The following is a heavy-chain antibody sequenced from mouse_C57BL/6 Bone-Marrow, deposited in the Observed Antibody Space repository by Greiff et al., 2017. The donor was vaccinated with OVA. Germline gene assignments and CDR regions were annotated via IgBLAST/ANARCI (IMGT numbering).Heavy chain of an antibody. V-gene: IGHV1-50*01. J-gene: IGHJ3*01. CDR3: ARQLRSFAY. Sequence: QVHVKQPGAELVKPGASVKLSCKASGYTFTSYWMQWVKQRPGQGLEWIGEIDPSDSYTNYNQKFKGKATLTVDTSSSTAYMQLSSLTSEDSAVYYCARQLRSFAYWGQGTLVTVSA. CDR2: IDPSDSYT. CDR1: GYTFTSYW. D-gene: IGHD3-2*02.